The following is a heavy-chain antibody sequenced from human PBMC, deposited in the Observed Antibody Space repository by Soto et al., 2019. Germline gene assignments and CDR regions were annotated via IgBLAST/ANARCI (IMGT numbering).Heavy chain of an antibody. Sequence: ASVKVSCKVSGYTLTELSMHWVRQAPGKGLEWMGGFDPEDGETIYAQKFQGRVTMTEDTSTDTAYMELSSLRSEDTAVYYCATSLEYSNSPTFDFWGQGTLVTVSS. D-gene: IGHD6-6*01. CDR1: GYTLTELS. V-gene: IGHV1-24*01. J-gene: IGHJ4*02. CDR3: ATSLEYSNSPTFDF. CDR2: FDPEDGET.